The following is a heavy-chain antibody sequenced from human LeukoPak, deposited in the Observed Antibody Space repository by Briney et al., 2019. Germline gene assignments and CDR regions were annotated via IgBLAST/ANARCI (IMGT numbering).Heavy chain of an antibody. CDR3: ARVHSGLEHIQNAFDI. D-gene: IGHD2-21*01. CDR1: GFTFNSYA. J-gene: IGHJ3*02. Sequence: GGSLRLSCAASGFTFNSYAMHWVRQAPGKGLEWVAIISYDGSNKYYADSVKGRFTISRDNSKNTLYLQMNSLRAEDTAVYYCARVHSGLEHIQNAFDIWGQGTMVTVSS. V-gene: IGHV3-30*04. CDR2: ISYDGSNK.